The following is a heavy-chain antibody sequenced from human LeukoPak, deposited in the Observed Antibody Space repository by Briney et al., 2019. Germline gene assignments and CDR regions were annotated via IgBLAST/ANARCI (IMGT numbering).Heavy chain of an antibody. CDR3: TRQDSSGY. CDR1: GFSFSNYA. D-gene: IGHD6-6*01. CDR2: IRSKANSYAT. V-gene: IGHV3-73*01. Sequence: GRSLRLSCAASGFSFSNYAMHWVRQASGKGLEWVGRIRSKANSYATAYAASVKGRFTISRDDSKNTAYLQMNSLKTEDTAVYYCTRQDSSGYWGQGTLVTVSS. J-gene: IGHJ4*02.